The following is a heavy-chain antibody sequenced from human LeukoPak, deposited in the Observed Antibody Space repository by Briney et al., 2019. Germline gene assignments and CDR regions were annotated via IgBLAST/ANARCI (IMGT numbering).Heavy chain of an antibody. V-gene: IGHV3-15*01. Sequence: GGSLRLSCAASGFTFSNAWMSWVGQAPGKGLEWVGRIKSKADGGTTDYAAPVKGRFTISRDDSKNTLYLQMNSLRAEDTAVYYCARETAAKNDYWGQGTLVTVSS. CDR1: GFTFSNAW. J-gene: IGHJ4*02. CDR3: ARETAAKNDY. CDR2: IKSKADGGTT. D-gene: IGHD5-18*01.